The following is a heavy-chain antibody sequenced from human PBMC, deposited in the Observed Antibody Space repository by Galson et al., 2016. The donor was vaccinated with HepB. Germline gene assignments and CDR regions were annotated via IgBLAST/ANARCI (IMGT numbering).Heavy chain of an antibody. D-gene: IGHD6-6*01. Sequence: TLSLTCIVSGGSISTYYWHWIRQPPGKGLEWIGYIYYSGSTNSNPSLKSRVTISVDTSKNQFSLKLSSVTAADTAVYYCARCSRSSAYYYYGMDVWGQGTTVIVSS. V-gene: IGHV4-59*12. CDR3: ARCSRSSAYYYYGMDV. CDR2: IYYSGST. CDR1: GGSISTYY. J-gene: IGHJ6*02.